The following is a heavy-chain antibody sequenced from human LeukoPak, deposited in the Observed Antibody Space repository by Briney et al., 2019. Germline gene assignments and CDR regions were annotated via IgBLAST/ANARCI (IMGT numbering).Heavy chain of an antibody. CDR2: ISSSSSYI. CDR3: ARVGTVVTRFDY. J-gene: IGHJ4*02. CDR1: GFTFSSYA. V-gene: IGHV3-21*01. D-gene: IGHD4-23*01. Sequence: GGSLRLSCAASGFTFSSYAMSWVRQAPGKGLEWVSSISSSSSYIYYADSVKGRFTISRDNAKNSLYLQMNSLRAEDTAVYYCARVGTVVTRFDYWGQGTLVTVSS.